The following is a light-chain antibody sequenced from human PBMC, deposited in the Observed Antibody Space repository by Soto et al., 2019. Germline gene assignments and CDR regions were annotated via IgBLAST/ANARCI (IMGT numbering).Light chain of an antibody. Sequence: ETLMTQSPATLSVSPGERATLSCRTSQSVSDYLAWYQQRPGQAPRLLLFGASTRATGFPDRFSGSGSGTEFTLTISSLQSEDFAVYYCQQYKDWPHTFGQGTKVDIK. CDR1: QSVSDY. CDR3: QQYKDWPHT. J-gene: IGKJ1*01. CDR2: GAS. V-gene: IGKV3-15*01.